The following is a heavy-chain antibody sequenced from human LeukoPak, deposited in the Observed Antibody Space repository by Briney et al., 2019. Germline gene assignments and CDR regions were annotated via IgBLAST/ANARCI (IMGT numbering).Heavy chain of an antibody. J-gene: IGHJ4*02. CDR3: ARNVGGYYDILTGYQGELNFDY. CDR2: IDTNTGNP. D-gene: IGHD3-9*01. V-gene: IGHV7-4-1*02. CDR1: GYTFTNYT. Sequence: ASVKVSCKASGYTFTNYTINWVRLAPGQGLEWMGWIDTNTGNPTYAQGFAGRFVFSLDTSVTTTYLQISSLRAEDTAVYYCARNVGGYYDILTGYQGELNFDYWGQGTLVTVSS.